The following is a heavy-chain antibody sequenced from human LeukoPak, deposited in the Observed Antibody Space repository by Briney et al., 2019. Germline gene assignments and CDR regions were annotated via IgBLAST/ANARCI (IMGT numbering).Heavy chain of an antibody. CDR1: GFTFRDYY. CDR2: ISSSGSSI. Sequence: GGSLRLSCAASGFTFRDYYMSWIRQAPGKGLEWVSHISSSGSSIYYADSVKGRFTISRDNAKNSLYLQMNSLRAEDTAVYYCARVKGSYCLDYWGQGTLVTVSS. D-gene: IGHD1-26*01. CDR3: ARVKGSYCLDY. V-gene: IGHV3-11*04. J-gene: IGHJ4*02.